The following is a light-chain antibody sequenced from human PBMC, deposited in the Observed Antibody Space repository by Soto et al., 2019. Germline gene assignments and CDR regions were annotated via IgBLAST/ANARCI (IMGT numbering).Light chain of an antibody. Sequence: EIVLTQSPATLSLSPGERATLSCRASQSVSSYLAWYQQKPGQAPRLLIYDASNRATGIPARLSGSGSGTDFSLTISCLEPEDFAVYYCQQRGNWPWTFGQGTKVEIK. CDR1: QSVSSY. V-gene: IGKV3-11*01. J-gene: IGKJ1*01. CDR3: QQRGNWPWT. CDR2: DAS.